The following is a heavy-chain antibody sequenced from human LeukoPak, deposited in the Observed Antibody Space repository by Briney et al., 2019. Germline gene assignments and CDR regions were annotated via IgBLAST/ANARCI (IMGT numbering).Heavy chain of an antibody. V-gene: IGHV1-24*01. CDR3: ATWGTAPDAFDI. D-gene: IGHD1-7*01. CDR1: GYTLTEFS. Sequence: ASVKVSCKVSGYTLTEFSMHWVRHAPGKGLEWMGGFDPEDGETIYAQKFQGRVTMTEDTSTDTAYMELSSLRSEDTAVYYCATWGTAPDAFDIWGQGTMVTVSS. CDR2: FDPEDGET. J-gene: IGHJ3*02.